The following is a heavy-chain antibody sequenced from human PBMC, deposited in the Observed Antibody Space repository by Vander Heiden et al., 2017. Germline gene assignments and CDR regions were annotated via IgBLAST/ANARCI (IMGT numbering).Heavy chain of an antibody. J-gene: IGHJ6*02. CDR2: TWYDGSRK. CDR3: ARDGRVRGIIIRPYYYYGMDV. D-gene: IGHD3-10*01. Sequence: VQLVESGGGVVQPGRSLRLSCAASGFNLSNYGIHWVRQAPGKGLGWVAVTWYDGSRKYFADPVQDRFSISRDNSKVFLQMNSLRAEDTAVYYCARDGRVRGIIIRPYYYYGMDVWGQGTAVTVSS. V-gene: IGHV3-33*01. CDR1: GFNLSNYG.